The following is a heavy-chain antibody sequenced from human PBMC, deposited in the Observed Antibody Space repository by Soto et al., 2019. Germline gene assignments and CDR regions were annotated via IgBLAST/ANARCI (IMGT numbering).Heavy chain of an antibody. Sequence: GGSLRLSCAASGFTVSSNYMSWVRQAPGKGLEWVSVIYSGGSTYYAGSVKGRFTISRDNSKNTLYLQMNSLRAEDTAVYYCARVRYGDPNYYFDYWGQGTLVTVSS. J-gene: IGHJ4*02. D-gene: IGHD4-17*01. V-gene: IGHV3-66*01. CDR2: IYSGGST. CDR3: ARVRYGDPNYYFDY. CDR1: GFTVSSNY.